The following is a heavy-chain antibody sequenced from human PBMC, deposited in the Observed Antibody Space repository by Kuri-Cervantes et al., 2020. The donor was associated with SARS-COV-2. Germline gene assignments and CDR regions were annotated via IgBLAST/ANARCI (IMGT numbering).Heavy chain of an antibody. Sequence: GESLKIPCAASGFPFRSYAMHWVRQAPGKGLEGGAVISYDGSNKYYADSVKGRFTSSRDNSKNTLYLQMNSLRAEDTAVYYCARQGGRAIYFDYWGQGTLVTVSS. CDR1: GFPFRSYA. CDR3: ARQGGRAIYFDY. J-gene: IGHJ4*02. D-gene: IGHD6-25*01. V-gene: IGHV3-30-3*01. CDR2: ISYDGSNK.